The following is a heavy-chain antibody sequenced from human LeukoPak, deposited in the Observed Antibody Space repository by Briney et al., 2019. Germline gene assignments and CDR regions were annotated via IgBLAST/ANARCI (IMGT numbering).Heavy chain of an antibody. D-gene: IGHD3-22*01. CDR1: GFTFSSYA. J-gene: IGHJ4*02. V-gene: IGHV3-23*01. CDR3: AKDPAMILALYYFDY. CDR2: ISGSGGST. Sequence: GSLRLSCAASGFTFSSYAMSWVRQAPGKGLEWVSAISGSGGSTYYADSVKGRFTISRDNSKNTLYLQMNSLRAEDTAVYYCAKDPAMILALYYFDYWGQGTLVTVSS.